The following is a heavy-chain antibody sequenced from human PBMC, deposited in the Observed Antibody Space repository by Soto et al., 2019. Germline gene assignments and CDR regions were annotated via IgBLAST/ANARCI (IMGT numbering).Heavy chain of an antibody. Sequence: GGSLRVSCAASGFTFSSYWMHWVRQAPGKELVWVSRINSDGSSTSYADSVKGRFTISRDNAKNTLYLQMNSLRAEDTAVYYYAKSLSAADNDGLDVWGRGTSVTVS. D-gene: IGHD6-13*01. CDR1: GFTFSSYW. CDR2: INSDGSST. CDR3: AKSLSAADNDGLDV. V-gene: IGHV3-74*01. J-gene: IGHJ6*02.